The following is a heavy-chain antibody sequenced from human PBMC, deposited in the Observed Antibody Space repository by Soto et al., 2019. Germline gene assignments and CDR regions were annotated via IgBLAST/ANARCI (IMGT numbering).Heavy chain of an antibody. CDR1: GFTFSPYW. CDR3: ARRGLLRLDFDY. D-gene: IGHD2-15*01. J-gene: IGHJ4*02. V-gene: IGHV3-7*01. CDR2: IKEDGSEK. Sequence: PGGSLRLSCAASGFTFSPYWMNWVRQAPGKGLEWVANIKEDGSEKYYVDSVKGRFTISRDNSKNTLYMQMNSLRAEDTAVYYCARRGLLRLDFDYWGQGTLVTVSS.